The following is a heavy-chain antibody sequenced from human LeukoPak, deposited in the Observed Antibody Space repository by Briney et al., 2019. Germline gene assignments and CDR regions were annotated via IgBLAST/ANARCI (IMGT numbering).Heavy chain of an antibody. CDR1: GGSISSGGYS. CDR3: ARKGYSGTHGWFDP. J-gene: IGHJ5*02. CDR2: IYHSGST. D-gene: IGHD3-22*01. V-gene: IGHV4-30-2*01. Sequence: SQTLSPTCAVSGGSISSGGYSWSWIRQPPGKGLEWIGYIYHSGSTYYNPSLKSRVTISVDRSKNQFSLKLSSVTAADTAVYYCARKGYSGTHGWFDPWGQGTLVTVSS.